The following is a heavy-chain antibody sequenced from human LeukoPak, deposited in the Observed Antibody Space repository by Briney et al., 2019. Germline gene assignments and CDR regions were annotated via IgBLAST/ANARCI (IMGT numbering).Heavy chain of an antibody. CDR2: IYYSGTT. CDR1: NGSIGSGNFY. CDR3: AATFGGDFFDP. Sequence: SETLSLTCTVSNGSIGSGNFYCGWIRQPPGKGLEWIGTIYYSGTTYYNASLTSRVTISVDTSRNQFSLRLTSVTAADAAVYYCAATFGGDFFDPWGQGTLVTVSS. D-gene: IGHD3-3*01. J-gene: IGHJ5*02. V-gene: IGHV4-39*01.